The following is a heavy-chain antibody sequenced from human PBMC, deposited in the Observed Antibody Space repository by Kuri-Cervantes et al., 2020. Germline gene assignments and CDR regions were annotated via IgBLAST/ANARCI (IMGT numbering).Heavy chain of an antibody. J-gene: IGHJ6*02. CDR3: ARDRPVGRIAAAPSGYYYGMDV. Sequence: GESLKISCTASGFTFGDYAMSWVRQAPGKGLEWVGFIRSKAYGGTTEYAASVKGRVTISRDDSKSIAYLQMNSLRAEDTAVYYCARDRPVGRIAAAPSGYYYGMDVWGQGTTVTVSS. CDR1: GFTFGDYA. V-gene: IGHV3-49*04. CDR2: IRSKAYGGTT. D-gene: IGHD6-13*01.